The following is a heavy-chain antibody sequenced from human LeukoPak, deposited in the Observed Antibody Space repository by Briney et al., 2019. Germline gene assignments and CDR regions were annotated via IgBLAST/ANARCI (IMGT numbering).Heavy chain of an antibody. Sequence: PGGSLRLSCTASGFTFSDHYMSWIRQAPGKGLEWISYISSTSSTIDYADSVKGRFTISRDNAKSSLYLQMNSLRADDTAVYYCAREPLYNWNGHGSFEIWGQGTMVTVSS. CDR2: ISSTSSTI. CDR3: AREPLYNWNGHGSFEI. J-gene: IGHJ3*02. D-gene: IGHD1-1*01. CDR1: GFTFSDHY. V-gene: IGHV3-11*01.